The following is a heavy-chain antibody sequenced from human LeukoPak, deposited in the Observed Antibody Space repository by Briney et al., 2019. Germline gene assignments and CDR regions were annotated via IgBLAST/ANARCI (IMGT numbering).Heavy chain of an antibody. J-gene: IGHJ3*02. CDR1: GGSISSLY. Sequence: SETLSLTCSVSGGSISSLYWSWIRQPPGKGLEWIGYIYYTGSTNYNPSLKSRVTMFVDMSKNQFSLRLSSVTAADTAVYYCARDWISGTFDAFDMWGQGTKVTVSS. D-gene: IGHD2/OR15-2a*01. V-gene: IGHV4-59*12. CDR2: IYYTGST. CDR3: ARDWISGTFDAFDM.